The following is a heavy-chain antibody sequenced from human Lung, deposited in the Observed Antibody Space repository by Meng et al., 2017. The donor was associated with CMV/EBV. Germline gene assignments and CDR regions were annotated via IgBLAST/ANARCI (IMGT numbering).Heavy chain of an antibody. D-gene: IGHD3-10*01. CDR3: VIGLAASVIGLTPMDH. CDR2: IIPIFGTV. Sequence: SVKVSCKVSGGTLSSYTVHWARQAPGQGLEWMGGIIPIFGTVKYPQKFQGRVTMTTDESTNTAYLDLSSLRSEDTAVYHCVIGLAASVIGLTPMDHWGQGXLVTVSS. CDR1: GGTLSSYT. J-gene: IGHJ4*02. V-gene: IGHV1-69*05.